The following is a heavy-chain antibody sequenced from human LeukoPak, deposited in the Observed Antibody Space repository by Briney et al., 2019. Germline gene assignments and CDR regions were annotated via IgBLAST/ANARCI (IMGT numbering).Heavy chain of an antibody. D-gene: IGHD6-19*01. CDR2: ISSSSSTI. CDR1: GFTFSSYS. Sequence: GGSLRLSCAASGFTFSSYSMNWVRQAPGKGLEWVSYISSSSSTIYYADSVKGRFTISRDNAKNSLYLQMNSLRAEDTAVYYCARDVSEKHYYFDYWGQGTLVTVSS. J-gene: IGHJ4*02. CDR3: ARDVSEKHYYFDY. V-gene: IGHV3-48*04.